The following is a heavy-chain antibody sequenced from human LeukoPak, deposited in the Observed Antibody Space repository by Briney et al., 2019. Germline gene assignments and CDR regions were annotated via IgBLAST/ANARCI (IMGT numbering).Heavy chain of an antibody. J-gene: IGHJ4*02. CDR3: ARDLQLWLSGGVDY. CDR1: GYTFTGYY. V-gene: IGHV1-2*02. Sequence: ASVKVSCKASGYTFTGYYMYWVRQAPGQGLEWMGWINPNSGGTNYAQKFQGRVTMTRDTSISTAYMELSRLRSDDTAVYYCARDLQLWLSGGVDYWGQGTLVTVSS. CDR2: INPNSGGT. D-gene: IGHD5-18*01.